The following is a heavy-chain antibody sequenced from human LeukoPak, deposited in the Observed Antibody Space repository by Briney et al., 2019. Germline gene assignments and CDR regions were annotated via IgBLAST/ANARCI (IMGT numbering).Heavy chain of an antibody. CDR3: AKDMGVGYCSSTSCYDGFDY. J-gene: IGHJ4*02. CDR2: ISWYSGSI. Sequence: GGSLRLSCSAYGFTFDDYAMHWVRQAPGKGLEWVSGISWYSGSIGYADSVKGRFTLSGDNAKNSLYLQMNSLRAEDMALYYCAKDMGVGYCSSTSCYDGFDYWGQGTLVTVSS. D-gene: IGHD2-2*01. CDR1: GFTFDDYA. V-gene: IGHV3-9*03.